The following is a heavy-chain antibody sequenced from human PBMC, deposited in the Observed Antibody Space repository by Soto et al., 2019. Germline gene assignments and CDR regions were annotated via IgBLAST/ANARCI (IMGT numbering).Heavy chain of an antibody. CDR1: GGSISRGGHF. V-gene: IGHV4-31*03. D-gene: IGHD1-7*01. Sequence: SETLSLTCTVSGGSISRGGHFWSWIRQHPGKGLEWIGYVYYSGSTYYNPSLKSRLTMSVDTSNNQFSLNLSSVTAADTAIYYCARAHGITGTTGGMDVWGQGTSVTVSS. CDR3: ARAHGITGTTGGMDV. J-gene: IGHJ6*02. CDR2: VYYSGST.